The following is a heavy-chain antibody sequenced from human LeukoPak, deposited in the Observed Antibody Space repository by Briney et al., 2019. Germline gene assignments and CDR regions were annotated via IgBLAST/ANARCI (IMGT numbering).Heavy chain of an antibody. J-gene: IGHJ4*02. CDR2: VSTTGSS. Sequence: SETLSLTCSVSGGVISSYFWSWIRQPAGKGLEWLGRVSTTGSSAYNPSLTGRVTMSVDMSKNQFSLKLSSVTAADTAVYYCARHAAAAGTPFDYWGQGTLVTVSS. D-gene: IGHD6-13*01. V-gene: IGHV4-4*07. CDR1: GGVISSYF. CDR3: ARHAAAAGTPFDY.